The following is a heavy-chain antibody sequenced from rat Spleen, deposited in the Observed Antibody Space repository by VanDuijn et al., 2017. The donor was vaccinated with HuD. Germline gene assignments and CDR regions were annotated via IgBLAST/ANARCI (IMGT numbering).Heavy chain of an antibody. CDR2: VSSGGNT. V-gene: IGHV2S63*01. CDR3: TREGHTMDRATYWFAY. CDR1: GFSLTNYS. J-gene: IGHJ3*01. D-gene: IGHD1-9*01. Sequence: EVQLKESGPGLVQPSQTLSLTCTVSGFSLTNYSVHWVRQPPGKGLEWIAAVSSGGNTYYDSTLKSRLSISRDTSKSQVFLKIYSLQTEDTAIYFCTREGHTMDRATYWFAYWGQGTLVTVSS.